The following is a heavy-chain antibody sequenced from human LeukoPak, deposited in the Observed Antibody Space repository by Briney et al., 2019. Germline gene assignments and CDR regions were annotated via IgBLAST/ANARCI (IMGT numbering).Heavy chain of an antibody. CDR2: SYYSGET. Sequence: SETLSLTCTVSGASMTDYYWSWIRQPPGKGLEWIAYSYYSGETKYNPSLKSRITISVDTSKNQFSLKLSSVTAADTAVYFCARQPGGTAAFDIWGQGTTVTVSA. J-gene: IGHJ3*02. V-gene: IGHV4-59*08. CDR3: ARQPGGTAAFDI. CDR1: GASMTDYY. D-gene: IGHD1-14*01.